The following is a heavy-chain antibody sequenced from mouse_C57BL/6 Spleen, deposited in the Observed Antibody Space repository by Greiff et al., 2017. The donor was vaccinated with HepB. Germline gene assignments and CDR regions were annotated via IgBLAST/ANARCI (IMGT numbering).Heavy chain of an antibody. CDR3: ATPGSNGFAY. Sequence: QVHVKQPGAELVMPGASVKLSCKASGYTFTSYWMHWVKQRPGQGLEWIGEIDPSDSYTNYNQKFKGKSTLTVDKSSSTAYMQLSSLTSEDSAVYYCATPGSNGFAYWGQGTLVTVSA. J-gene: IGHJ3*01. CDR2: IDPSDSYT. CDR1: GYTFTSYW. V-gene: IGHV1-69*01. D-gene: IGHD2-5*01.